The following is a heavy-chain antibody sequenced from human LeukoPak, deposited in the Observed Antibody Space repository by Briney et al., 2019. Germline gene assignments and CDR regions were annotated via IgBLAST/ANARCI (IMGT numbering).Heavy chain of an antibody. J-gene: IGHJ6*02. V-gene: IGHV4-31*03. CDR2: ITYSGNT. D-gene: IGHD3-3*01. CDR1: GGSISSGPYY. CDR3: ARIAYDALDSYYYGMDV. Sequence: IPSETLSLTCTVSGGSISSGPYYWIWIRQHPGKGLGWIGYITYSGNTYYYPALNSRVTVSLDTSKTQFSLKLSSVTAADTAVYYYARIAYDALDSYYYGMDVWGQGTTVTVSS.